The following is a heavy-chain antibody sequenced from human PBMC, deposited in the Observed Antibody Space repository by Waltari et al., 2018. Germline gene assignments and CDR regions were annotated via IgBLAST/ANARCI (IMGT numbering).Heavy chain of an antibody. Sequence: QVQMQESGPGLVKPSGTLSLTCTVSGGSIKTHYWTWIRQTPGKGLEWIGHMSYSRRHDYNPPLRSRVTISVDTSKNQVSLNLKSVTAADTAVYYCARVVFGDFLGGWFDSWGRGTRVTVSS. CDR1: GGSIKTHY. CDR3: ARVVFGDFLGGWFDS. CDR2: MSYSRRH. J-gene: IGHJ5*01. V-gene: IGHV4-59*11. D-gene: IGHD4-17*01.